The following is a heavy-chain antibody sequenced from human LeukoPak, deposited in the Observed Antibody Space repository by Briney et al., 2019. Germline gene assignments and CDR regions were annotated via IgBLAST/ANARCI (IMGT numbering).Heavy chain of an antibody. J-gene: IGHJ4*02. V-gene: IGHV3-53*01. CDR3: AKDVDESRGYYYVFEN. Sequence: PGGSLRLSCVASGFTVSSNDMSWVRQAPGKGPEWVSLMYSDGSAYYADSVKGRFTISTDNSKNTLYLQMNSLRAEDTAVYYCAKDVDESRGYYYVFENWGQGTLVTVSS. CDR2: MYSDGSA. CDR1: GFTVSSND. D-gene: IGHD3-22*01.